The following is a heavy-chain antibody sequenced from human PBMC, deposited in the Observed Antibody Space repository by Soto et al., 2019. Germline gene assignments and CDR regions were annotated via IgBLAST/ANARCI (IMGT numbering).Heavy chain of an antibody. J-gene: IGHJ4*02. D-gene: IGHD5-18*01. CDR3: ARLAGDTTIYDS. CDR1: GFTFTRHW. CDR2: IKRDGSGK. V-gene: IGHV3-7*01. Sequence: PGGSLRLSCATSGFTFTRHWMSWIRQAPGKGLEWVASIKRDGSGKYYVDSVKGRFTISRDNAQNSLFLQMNSLRAEDTAMYYCARLAGDTTIYDSWGQGTLVTVSS.